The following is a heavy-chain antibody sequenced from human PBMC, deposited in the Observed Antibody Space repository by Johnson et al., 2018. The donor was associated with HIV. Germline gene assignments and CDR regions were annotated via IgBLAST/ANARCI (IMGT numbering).Heavy chain of an antibody. J-gene: IGHJ3*02. D-gene: IGHD1-14*01. V-gene: IGHV3-30*04. CDR3: AKIRTSGTGDAFDI. Sequence: QVQLVESGGGVVQPGRSLRLSCAAAGFSFSAYAMHWVRQAPGKGLEWVAVISYEGSTKYYADSVKGRFTISRDNSKNTLYLQMDSLRAEDTAVYYCAKIRTSGTGDAFDIWGQGTMVTVSS. CDR2: ISYEGSTK. CDR1: GFSFSAYA.